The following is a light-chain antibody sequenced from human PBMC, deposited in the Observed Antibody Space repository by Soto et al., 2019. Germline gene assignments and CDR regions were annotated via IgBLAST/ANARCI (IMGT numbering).Light chain of an antibody. Sequence: DIQMTQSPSSLSASVGDRVTITCRASQGISNHLAWYHQKPGQLPKLLIYAASILQSGVPSRFSGSGSGTDFTLTIGSLQPEDVGIYYCQKFTSAPFTFGGGTKVEI. V-gene: IGKV1-27*01. CDR2: AAS. CDR3: QKFTSAPFT. J-gene: IGKJ4*01. CDR1: QGISNH.